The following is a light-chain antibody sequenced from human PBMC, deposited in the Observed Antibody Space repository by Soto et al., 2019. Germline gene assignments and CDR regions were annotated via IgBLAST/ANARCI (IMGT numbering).Light chain of an antibody. CDR2: RNN. J-gene: IGLJ2*01. Sequence: QSVLTQPPSASGISGQRVTISCSGSSSNIGSNYVYWYQQIPGTAPKLLIYRNNQRPSGVPDRFSGSKSGTSASLAISGLRSEDEADYYCASWDDSLTVNVVFGGGTQLTVL. V-gene: IGLV1-47*01. CDR1: SSNIGSNY. CDR3: ASWDDSLTVNVV.